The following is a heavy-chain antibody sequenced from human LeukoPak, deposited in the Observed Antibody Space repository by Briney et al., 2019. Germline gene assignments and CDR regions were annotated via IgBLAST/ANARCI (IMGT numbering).Heavy chain of an antibody. Sequence: GWSLRLSCAASGFTFSSYWMHWVRQVPGKGLVWVSRINSDGSSTNYADPVRGRFTISRDNAKNTLFLQMNSLRAEDTAVYYCVRTLAYYYDNGGFDYWGQGTLVTVSS. CDR3: VRTLAYYYDNGGFDY. CDR2: INSDGSST. V-gene: IGHV3-74*01. CDR1: GFTFSSYW. D-gene: IGHD3-22*01. J-gene: IGHJ4*02.